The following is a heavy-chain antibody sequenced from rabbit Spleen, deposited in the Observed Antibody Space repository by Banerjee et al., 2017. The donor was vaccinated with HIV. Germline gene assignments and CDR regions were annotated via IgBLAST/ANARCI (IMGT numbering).Heavy chain of an antibody. V-gene: IGHV1S40*01. Sequence: QSLEESGGDLVQPGASLTLTCKASGLDFSSSYYICWVRQAPGKGLEWVACIYTGSVGTTYCASWARGRFTISKTSSTTVTLQMTSLTAADTATYFCARDAASSFSSYGMDLWGPGTLVTVS. CDR2: IYTGSVGTT. D-gene: IGHD8-1*01. CDR3: ARDAASSFSSYGMDL. J-gene: IGHJ6*01. CDR1: GLDFSSSYY.